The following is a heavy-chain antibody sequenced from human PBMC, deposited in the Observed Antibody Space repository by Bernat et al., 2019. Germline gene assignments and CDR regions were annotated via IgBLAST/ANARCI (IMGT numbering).Heavy chain of an antibody. CDR1: GYTYNTYG. CDR3: ARALSRPAARLYDY. V-gene: IGHV1-18*04. D-gene: IGHD2-2*01. Sequence: QVQLVQSGAEVKKPGASVKVSCKASGYTYNTYGISWVRQAPGQGLEWMGWISGYNANTKYAQKFQGRVAMTTDTSTSTAYMELRSLRSDDTAVYHCARALSRPAARLYDYWGQGTLVTVSS. CDR2: ISGYNANT. J-gene: IGHJ4*02.